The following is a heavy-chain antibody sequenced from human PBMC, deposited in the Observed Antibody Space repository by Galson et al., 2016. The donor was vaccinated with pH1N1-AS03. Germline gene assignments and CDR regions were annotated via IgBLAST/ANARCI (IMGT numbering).Heavy chain of an antibody. CDR1: GYTFSDYY. V-gene: IGHV1-2*02. CDR3: ARDFHSSNV. CDR2: INPSSGGT. D-gene: IGHD2-15*01. Sequence: SVKVSCKASGYTFSDYYMHWVRQASGRGLEWMGWINPSSGGTKSGQRFQGRVTMTTDTSISTAYMEVTGLRGDDTAVYYCARDFHSSNVWGQGTLVTVSS. J-gene: IGHJ4*01.